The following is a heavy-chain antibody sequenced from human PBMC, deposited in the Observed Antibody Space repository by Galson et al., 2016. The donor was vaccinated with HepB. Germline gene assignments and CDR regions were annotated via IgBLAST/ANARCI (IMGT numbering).Heavy chain of an antibody. CDR3: AGAVQYRFDS. J-gene: IGHJ4*02. Sequence: SVKVSCKASGYTFTTSGISRVRQAPGQGLEWVGWIGTYSGNPKYAQKFQGGLTLTTDSSTTTAYMELRTLRFADTALYYCAGAVQYRFDSWGQGTLVTVSS. V-gene: IGHV1-18*01. CDR1: GYTFTTSG. D-gene: IGHD2/OR15-2a*01. CDR2: IGTYSGNP.